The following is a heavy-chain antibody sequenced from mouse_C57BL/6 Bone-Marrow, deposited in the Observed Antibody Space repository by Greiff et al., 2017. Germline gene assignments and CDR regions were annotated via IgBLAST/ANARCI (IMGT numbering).Heavy chain of an antibody. CDR1: GSTFTDYY. J-gene: IGHJ4*01. V-gene: IGHV1-26*01. Sequence: VQLQQSGPELVKPGASVQISCKASGSTFTDYYMNWVKQSHGKSLEWIGDINPNTGGTSYNQKFKGKATLTVDKSSSTAYMELRSLTSEDSAVYYCAREGYYAMDYWGQGTSVTVSS. CDR3: AREGYYAMDY. CDR2: INPNTGGT.